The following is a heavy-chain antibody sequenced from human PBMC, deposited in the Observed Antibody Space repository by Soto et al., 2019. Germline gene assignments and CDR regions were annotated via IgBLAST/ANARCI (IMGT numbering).Heavy chain of an antibody. Sequence: SETLSLTCAVYGGSFSGYYWSWIRQPPGKGLEWIGEINHSGSTNYNPSLKSRVTISVDTSKNQFSLKLGSVTAADTAVYYCARGDPDIVVVPAAIWQYYYYYGMDVWGQGTTVTVSS. V-gene: IGHV4-34*01. J-gene: IGHJ6*01. D-gene: IGHD2-2*02. CDR3: ARGDPDIVVVPAAIWQYYYYYGMDV. CDR2: INHSGST. CDR1: GGSFSGYY.